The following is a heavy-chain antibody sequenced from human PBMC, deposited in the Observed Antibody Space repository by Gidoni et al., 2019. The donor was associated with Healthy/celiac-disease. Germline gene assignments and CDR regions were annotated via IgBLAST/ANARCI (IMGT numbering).Heavy chain of an antibody. J-gene: IGHJ6*02. CDR2: ISWNSGSI. CDR3: AKDMGWLVVPAATGDYYGMDV. Sequence: EVQLVESGGGLVQPGRSLRLSCAASGFTFDDYAMHWVRQAPGKGLEWVSGISWNSGSIGYADSVKGRFTISRENAKNSLYRQMNSLRAEDTALYYCAKDMGWLVVPAATGDYYGMDVWGQGTTVTVSS. V-gene: IGHV3-9*01. D-gene: IGHD2-2*01. CDR1: GFTFDDYA.